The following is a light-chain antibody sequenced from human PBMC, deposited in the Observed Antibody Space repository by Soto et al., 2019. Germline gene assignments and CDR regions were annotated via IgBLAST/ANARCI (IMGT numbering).Light chain of an antibody. CDR1: QRVSSSF. J-gene: IGKJ1*01. V-gene: IGKV3-20*01. CDR2: GAS. Sequence: EIVLTQSPGTLSLSPGEKATLSCRASQRVSSSFLAWYQQKPGQAPRLLIYGASSRATGIPDRFSGSGSGTDFTLTISRLEPDDFAVCYCQQYDSSPWTFGQGTKVEIK. CDR3: QQYDSSPWT.